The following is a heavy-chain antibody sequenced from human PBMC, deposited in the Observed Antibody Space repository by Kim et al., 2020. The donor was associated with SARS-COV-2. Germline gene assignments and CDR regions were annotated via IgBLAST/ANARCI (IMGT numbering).Heavy chain of an antibody. CDR3: ARDGIAVAGNYDYYGMDG. CDR1: GFTFSSYW. V-gene: IGHV3-7*01. D-gene: IGHD6-19*01. Sequence: GGSLRLSCAASGFTFSSYWMSWVRQAPGKGLEWVANIKQDGSEKYYVDSVKGRFTISRDNAKNTLYLQMNSLRAEDTAVYYCARDGIAVAGNYDYYGMDGWGQGTTVTVSS. J-gene: IGHJ6*02. CDR2: IKQDGSEK.